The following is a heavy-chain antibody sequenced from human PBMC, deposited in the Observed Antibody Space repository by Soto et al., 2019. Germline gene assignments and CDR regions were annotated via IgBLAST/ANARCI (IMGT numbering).Heavy chain of an antibody. CDR2: ISYDGSNE. Sequence: QVHLVESGGGVVQPGRSLRLSCEASGFTFSNYGTHWVRQDPGEGLEWVAHISYDGSNEHYTDSVKGRFTISRDNSKNKVFLHKNSLIPEDTAVYHCAIGTYFRVGSGYCVFDSLGQGTLVTVSS. CDR1: GFTFSNYG. D-gene: IGHD3-22*01. CDR3: AIGTYFRVGSGYCVFDS. J-gene: IGHJ4*02. V-gene: IGHV3-30*03.